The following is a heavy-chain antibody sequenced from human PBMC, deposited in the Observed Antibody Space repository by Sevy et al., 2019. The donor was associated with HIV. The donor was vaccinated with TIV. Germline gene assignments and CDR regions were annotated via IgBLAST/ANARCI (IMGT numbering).Heavy chain of an antibody. D-gene: IGHD3-3*01. J-gene: IGHJ6*02. Sequence: GGSLRLSCAASGFTFDDYAMHWVRQAPGKGLEWVSGISWNSVSIGYADSVKGRFTISRNNAKNSLYLQMNSLRAEDTALYYRAKDRGGDTFYGLVISPYGMDVWGQWTAVTVSS. CDR3: AKDRGGDTFYGLVISPYGMDV. V-gene: IGHV3-9*01. CDR2: ISWNSVSI. CDR1: GFTFDDYA.